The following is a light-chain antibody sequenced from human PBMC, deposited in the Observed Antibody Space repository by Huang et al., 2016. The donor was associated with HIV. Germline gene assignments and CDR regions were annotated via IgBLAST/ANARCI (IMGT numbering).Light chain of an antibody. CDR1: QSVASW. Sequence: DIQMTQSPPTLSASVGDRVNINCRVSQSVASWVAWYQQKPGKAPKLLVYQASLLDSGAPSRCGGSGSETEFTLTIADLQPDDSATYYCQQYSTFPMYTFAQGTKLEI. V-gene: IGKV1-5*03. CDR2: QAS. CDR3: QQYSTFPMYT. J-gene: IGKJ2*01.